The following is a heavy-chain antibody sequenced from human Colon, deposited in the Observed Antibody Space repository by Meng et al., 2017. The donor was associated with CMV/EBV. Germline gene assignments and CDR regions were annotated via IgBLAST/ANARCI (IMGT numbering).Heavy chain of an antibody. V-gene: IGHV1-69*10. CDR1: GGPLSTYE. CDR2: IVPILGST. Sequence: SVKVSCKASGGPLSTYEINWVRQAPGQGLEWMGGIVPILGSTNYAQRFKGRLTITANKSTTTAYMELSSLTSEDTAVYYCATRIPTYVDNWFDPWGQGTPVTVSS. J-gene: IGHJ5*02. CDR3: ATRIPTYVDNWFDP. D-gene: IGHD3-10*02.